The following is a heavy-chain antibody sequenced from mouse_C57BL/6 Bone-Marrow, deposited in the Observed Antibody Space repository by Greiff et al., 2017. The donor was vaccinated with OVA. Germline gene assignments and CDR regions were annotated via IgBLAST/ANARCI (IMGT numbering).Heavy chain of an antibody. J-gene: IGHJ1*03. V-gene: IGHV1-81*01. Sequence: VQLQQSGAELARPGASVKLSCKASGYTFTSYGISWVKQRTGQGLEWIGEIYPRSGNTYYNEKFKCKATLTADKSSSTAYMELRSLTSEDSAVYFCARLRNPYWYFDVWGTGTTVTVSS. CDR2: IYPRSGNT. CDR3: ARLRNPYWYFDV. CDR1: GYTFTSYG.